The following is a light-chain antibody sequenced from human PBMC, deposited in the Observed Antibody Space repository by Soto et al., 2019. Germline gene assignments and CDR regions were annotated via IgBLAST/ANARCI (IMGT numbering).Light chain of an antibody. J-gene: IGLJ3*02. V-gene: IGLV1-44*01. Sequence: QSVLTQPPSASGTPGQRVPISCSGSSSNIGSKTVNWYQQVPGTAPKLLIHSSNQRPSGVPDRFSGSKSGTSASLAISGLQSEDEADYYCASWDDSLNGWVFGGGTKLTVL. CDR2: SSN. CDR1: SSNIGSKT. CDR3: ASWDDSLNGWV.